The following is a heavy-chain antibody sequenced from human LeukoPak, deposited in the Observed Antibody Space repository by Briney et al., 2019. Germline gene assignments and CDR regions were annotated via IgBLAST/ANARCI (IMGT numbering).Heavy chain of an antibody. V-gene: IGHV3-23*01. J-gene: IGHJ6*02. CDR2: ISGSGGST. CDR3: AKEHYDFWSGSFYYYYGMDV. Sequence: GGSLRLSCAASGFTFSSYAMSWVRQAPGKGLEWVSAISGSGGSTYYADSVKGRFTISRDNSKNTLYLQMNSLRAEDTAVYYCAKEHYDFWSGSFYYYYGMDVWGQGTLVTVSS. CDR1: GFTFSSYA. D-gene: IGHD3-3*01.